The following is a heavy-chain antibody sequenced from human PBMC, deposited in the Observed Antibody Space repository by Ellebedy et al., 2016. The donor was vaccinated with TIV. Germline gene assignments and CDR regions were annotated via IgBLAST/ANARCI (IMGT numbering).Heavy chain of an antibody. CDR1: GYTFTSYY. J-gene: IGHJ2*01. V-gene: IGHV1-46*01. CDR2: INPSGGST. CDR3: ARSKAMATYWYFDL. Sequence: ASVKVSCXASGYTFTSYYMHWVRQAPGQGLEWMGIINPSGGSTSYAQKFQGRVTITADESTSTAYMELSSLRSEDTAVYYCARSKAMATYWYFDLWGRGTLVTVSS. D-gene: IGHD5-18*01.